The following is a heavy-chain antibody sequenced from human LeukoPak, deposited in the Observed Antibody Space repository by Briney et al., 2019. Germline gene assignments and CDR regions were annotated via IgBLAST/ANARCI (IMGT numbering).Heavy chain of an antibody. CDR3: AKGVPGSGWYSGFDAFDI. CDR2: ISGSGGST. CDR1: GSTFSTYA. D-gene: IGHD6-19*01. J-gene: IGHJ3*02. Sequence: GGSLRLSCAASGSTFSTYAMNWVRQAPGKGLEWVSAISGSGGSTYYADSVKGRFTISRDNSKNTLYLQMNSLRAEDTAVYYCAKGVPGSGWYSGFDAFDIWGQGTMVTVSS. V-gene: IGHV3-23*01.